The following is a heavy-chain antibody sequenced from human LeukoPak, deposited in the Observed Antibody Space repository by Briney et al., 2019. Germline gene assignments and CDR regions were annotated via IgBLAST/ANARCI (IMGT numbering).Heavy chain of an antibody. CDR2: ISGSGSTI. V-gene: IGHV3-11*01. CDR3: ARAQRKNDYGDYVYY. D-gene: IGHD4-17*01. J-gene: IGHJ4*02. Sequence: GGSLRLSCAASRFILSDYYMGWIRHAPGKGLECVSYISGSGSTIFYADSVKGRFTIARDNAKNSMHLQMNSLRAEDTAVYYCARAQRKNDYGDYVYYWGQGTLVTVSS. CDR1: RFILSDYY.